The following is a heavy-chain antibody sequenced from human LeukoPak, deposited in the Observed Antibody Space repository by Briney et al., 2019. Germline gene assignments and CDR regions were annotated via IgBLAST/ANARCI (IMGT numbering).Heavy chain of an antibody. Sequence: ASVKVSCKASGGTFSSYAISWVRQAPGQGLEWMGRIIPILGIANYAQKFQGRVTITADKSTSTAYMELSSPRSEDTAVYYCARGDTDYYDSSGYYDYWGQGTLVTVSS. V-gene: IGHV1-69*04. CDR2: IIPILGIA. J-gene: IGHJ4*02. CDR1: GGTFSSYA. CDR3: ARGDTDYYDSSGYYDY. D-gene: IGHD3-22*01.